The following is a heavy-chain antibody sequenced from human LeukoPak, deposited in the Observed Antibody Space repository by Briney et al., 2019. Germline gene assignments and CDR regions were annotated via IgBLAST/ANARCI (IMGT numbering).Heavy chain of an antibody. CDR3: AKDWWGGKFSNYYYYMDV. J-gene: IGHJ6*03. CDR2: VGYDGSNK. V-gene: IGHV3-30*02. D-gene: IGHD4-23*01. Sequence: SGGSLRLSCAASGFTFSSYGMHWVRQAPGKGLEWVAFVGYDGSNKYYADSVKGRFTISRDNSKNTLYLQMNSLRADDTAVYFCAKDWWGGKFSNYYYYMDVWGKGTTVTISS. CDR1: GFTFSSYG.